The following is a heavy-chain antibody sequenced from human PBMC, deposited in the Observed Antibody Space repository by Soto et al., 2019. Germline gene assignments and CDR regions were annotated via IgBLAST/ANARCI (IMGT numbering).Heavy chain of an antibody. D-gene: IGHD3-3*01. CDR2: ISSNGVST. Sequence: GRSLRLSCSASGLSFNDYAMHWVRQAAGKGLKYVSSISSNGVSTYYADSVKGRFTISRDNSKNTLYLQMNSLRVEDTAVYYCVKDRFVNYWGQGALVTVS. J-gene: IGHJ4*02. CDR3: VKDRFVNY. CDR1: GLSFNDYA. V-gene: IGHV3-64D*06.